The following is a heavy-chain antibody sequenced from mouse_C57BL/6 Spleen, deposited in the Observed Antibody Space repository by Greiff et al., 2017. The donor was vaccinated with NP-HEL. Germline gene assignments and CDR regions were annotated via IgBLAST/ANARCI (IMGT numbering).Heavy chain of an antibody. CDR1: GYAFSSSW. Sequence: VQLQQSGPELVKPGASVKISCKASGYAFSSSWMNWVKQRPGKGLEWIGRIYPGDGDTNYNGKFKGKATLTADKSSSTAYMRLSSLTSEDSAVYFCARVTTGVARNDYWGQGTTLTVSS. V-gene: IGHV1-82*01. J-gene: IGHJ2*01. CDR2: IYPGDGDT. D-gene: IGHD1-1*01. CDR3: ARVTTGVARNDY.